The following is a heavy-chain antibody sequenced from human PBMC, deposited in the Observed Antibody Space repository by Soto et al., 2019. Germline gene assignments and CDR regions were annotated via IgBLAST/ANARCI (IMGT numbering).Heavy chain of an antibody. J-gene: IGHJ4*02. CDR3: ARLHLFSSSGWYEEEYVFDY. V-gene: IGHV4-39*01. Sequence: SETLSLTCTVSGGSISSSSYYWGWIRQPPGKGLEWIGSIYYSGSTYYNPSLKSRVTISVDTSKNQFSLKLSSVTAADTAVYYCARLHLFSSSGWYEEEYVFDYWGQGTLVTVSS. CDR1: GGSISSSSYY. CDR2: IYYSGST. D-gene: IGHD6-19*01.